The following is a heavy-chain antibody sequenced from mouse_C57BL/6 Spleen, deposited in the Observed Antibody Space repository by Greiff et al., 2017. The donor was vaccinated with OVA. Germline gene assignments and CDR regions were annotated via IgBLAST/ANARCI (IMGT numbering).Heavy chain of an antibody. Sequence: QVQLQQPGAELVMPGASVKLSCKASGYTFTSYWMHWVKQRPGQGLEWIGEIDPSDSYTNYNQKFKGKSTLTVDKSSSTAYMQLSSLTSEDSAVYYCARLGPDYFGYWGQGTTLTVSS. J-gene: IGHJ2*01. D-gene: IGHD4-1*01. CDR3: ARLGPDYFGY. CDR1: GYTFTSYW. V-gene: IGHV1-69*01. CDR2: IDPSDSYT.